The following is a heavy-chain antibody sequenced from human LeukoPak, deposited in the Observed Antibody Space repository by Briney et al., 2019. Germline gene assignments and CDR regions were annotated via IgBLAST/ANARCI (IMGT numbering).Heavy chain of an antibody. V-gene: IGHV4-31*03. Sequence: PSQTLSLTCTVSGGSISSGGYYWSWIRQHPGKGLEWIGYIYYSGSTYYNPSLKSRVTISVDTSKNQFSLKLSSVTAADTAVYYCARTNHHYYDSSGYSNWFDPWGQGTLVTVSS. J-gene: IGHJ5*02. CDR1: GGSISSGGYY. CDR2: IYYSGST. D-gene: IGHD3-22*01. CDR3: ARTNHHYYDSSGYSNWFDP.